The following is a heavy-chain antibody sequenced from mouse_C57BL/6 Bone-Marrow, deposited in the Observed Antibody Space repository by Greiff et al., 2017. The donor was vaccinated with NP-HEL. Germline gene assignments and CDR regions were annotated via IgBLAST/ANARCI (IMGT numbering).Heavy chain of an antibody. CDR3: AREDYYGSSYAWYFDY. Sequence: QVQLKESGAELVMPGASVKLSCKASGYTFTSYWMHWVKQRPGQGLEWIGEIDPSDSYTNYNQKFKGKSTLTVDKSSSTAYMQLSSLTSEDSAVYYCAREDYYGSSYAWYFDYWGQGTTLTVSS. CDR2: IDPSDSYT. V-gene: IGHV1-69*01. J-gene: IGHJ2*01. D-gene: IGHD1-1*01. CDR1: GYTFTSYW.